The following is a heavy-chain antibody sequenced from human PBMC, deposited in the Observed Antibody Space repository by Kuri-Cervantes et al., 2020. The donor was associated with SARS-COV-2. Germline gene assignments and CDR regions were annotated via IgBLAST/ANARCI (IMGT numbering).Heavy chain of an antibody. CDR2: IKEDGSDK. Sequence: GESLKISCAASGFTFKEYWMSWVRQAPGKGLGWVANIKEDGSDKYYVDSVKGRFTISRDNAKNSLFLQMNSLRAEDRAVYYCAREEVVPAALRGYYYNNGMDVWGQGTTVTVSS. J-gene: IGHJ6*02. D-gene: IGHD2-2*01. CDR1: GFTFKEYW. V-gene: IGHV3-7*04. CDR3: AREEVVPAALRGYYYNNGMDV.